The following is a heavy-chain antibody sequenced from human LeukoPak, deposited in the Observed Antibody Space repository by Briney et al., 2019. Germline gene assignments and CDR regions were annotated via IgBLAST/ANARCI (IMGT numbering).Heavy chain of an antibody. Sequence: ASVKVSCKASGYTFTGYGISWVRQAPGQGLEWMGWISAYNGNTNYAQKLQGRVTMTTDTSTSTAYMELRSLRSDDTAVYYCARMYSSSWSHYFDYWGQGTLVTVSS. J-gene: IGHJ4*02. CDR3: ARMYSSSWSHYFDY. D-gene: IGHD6-13*01. CDR1: GYTFTGYG. CDR2: ISAYNGNT. V-gene: IGHV1-18*01.